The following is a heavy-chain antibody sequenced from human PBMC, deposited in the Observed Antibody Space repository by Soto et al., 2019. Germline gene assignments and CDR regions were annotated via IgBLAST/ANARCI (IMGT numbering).Heavy chain of an antibody. CDR1: GYTFTTYX. V-gene: IGHV1-18*01. D-gene: IGHD3-16*01. J-gene: IGHJ4*02. Sequence: QVQLVQSGGEVKKPGASVKVSCKTSGYTFTTYXXXWVRQAPGQGLEWVGWISAYSGKTHYAQKFQGKVTMTTETSTNTAYLELRSLRSDDTAVYYCARDPYLGDHQYWGQGTLVTVSS. CDR3: ARDPYLGDHQY. CDR2: ISAYSGKT.